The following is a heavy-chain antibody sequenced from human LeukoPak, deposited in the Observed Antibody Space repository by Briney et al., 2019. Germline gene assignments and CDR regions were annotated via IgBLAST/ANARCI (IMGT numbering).Heavy chain of an antibody. CDR2: IYTSGST. V-gene: IGHV4-4*07. CDR1: GGSISSYY. Sequence: SETLSLTCTVSGGSISSYYWSWIRQPAGKGLEWIGRIYTSGSTNYNPSLKSRVTMSVDTSKNQFSLKLSSVTAADTAVYYCARETPYCSSTSCYFDYYYYYMDVWGKGTTVTVSS. D-gene: IGHD2-2*01. J-gene: IGHJ6*03. CDR3: ARETPYCSSTSCYFDYYYYYMDV.